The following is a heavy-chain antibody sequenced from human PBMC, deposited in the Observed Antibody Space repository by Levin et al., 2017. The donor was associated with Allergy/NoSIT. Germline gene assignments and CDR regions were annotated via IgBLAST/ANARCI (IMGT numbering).Heavy chain of an antibody. V-gene: IGHV3-21*01. J-gene: IGHJ4*02. Sequence: GGSLRLSCAASGFTFSSYSMNWVRQAPGKGLEWVSSISSSSSYIYYADSVKGRFTISRDNAKNSLYLQMNSLRAEDTAVYYCARASSSQPKHFDFWGQGTLVTVSS. CDR2: ISSSSSYI. D-gene: IGHD6-6*01. CDR1: GFTFSSYS. CDR3: ARASSSQPKHFDF.